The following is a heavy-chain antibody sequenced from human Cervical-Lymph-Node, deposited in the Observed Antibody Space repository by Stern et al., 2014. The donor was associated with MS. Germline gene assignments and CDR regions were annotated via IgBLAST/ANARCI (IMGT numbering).Heavy chain of an antibody. V-gene: IGHV4-59*01. CDR2: VYYSGST. D-gene: IGHD1-1*01. Sequence: VQLVESGPGLVKPSASLSLTCTVSNVSIGLFYWSWIRQSPGRGLEWIGYVYYSGSTDDNPSLKSRVTMAVDTSKSQFSLKLSSLTAADTAVYYCASMQLWSKSFDYWGRGTLVTVSS. CDR1: NVSIGLFY. J-gene: IGHJ4*02. CDR3: ASMQLWSKSFDY.